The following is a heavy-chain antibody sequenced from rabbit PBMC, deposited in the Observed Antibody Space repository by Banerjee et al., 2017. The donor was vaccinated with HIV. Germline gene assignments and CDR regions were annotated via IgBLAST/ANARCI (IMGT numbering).Heavy chain of an antibody. CDR1: GFDLSSYYY. J-gene: IGHJ4*01. Sequence: QEQLVESGGGLVQPEGSLTLTCKASGFDLSSYYYMCWVRQAPGKGLEWIACIYAGSSGSTQYANWAKGRFTISKTSSTTVTLQMTSLTAADTATYFCARDLAGVTGWNFNLWGPGTLVTVS. V-gene: IGHV1S45*01. D-gene: IGHD4-1*01. CDR3: ARDLAGVTGWNFNL. CDR2: IYAGSSGST.